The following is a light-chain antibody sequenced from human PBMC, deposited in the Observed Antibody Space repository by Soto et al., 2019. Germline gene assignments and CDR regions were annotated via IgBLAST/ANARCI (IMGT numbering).Light chain of an antibody. J-gene: IGKJ1*01. V-gene: IGKV1-5*01. CDR2: XAS. Sequence: IQMTQSPATLSASAGDRFTITCRASQTVXKGFDWYQEKPGKAPKLLISXASSLQNGVPSRFSGSGSGTEFTLTISSLRPEDVATYYCQQYSDYSSFGHGTKVDIK. CDR3: QQYSDYSS. CDR1: QTVXKG.